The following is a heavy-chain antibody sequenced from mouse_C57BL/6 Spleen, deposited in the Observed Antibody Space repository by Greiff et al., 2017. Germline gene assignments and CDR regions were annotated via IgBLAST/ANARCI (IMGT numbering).Heavy chain of an antibody. CDR3: ARGGIYYCFDY. J-gene: IGHJ2*01. CDR1: GYTFTDYN. V-gene: IGHV1-18*01. D-gene: IGHD1-1*01. Sequence: EVKLVESGPELVKPGASVKIPCKASGYTFTDYNMDWVKQSHGKSLEWIGDINPNNGGTIYNQKFKGKATLTVDKSSSTAYMELRSLTSEDTAVYYCARGGIYYCFDYWGQGTTLTVSS. CDR2: INPNNGGT.